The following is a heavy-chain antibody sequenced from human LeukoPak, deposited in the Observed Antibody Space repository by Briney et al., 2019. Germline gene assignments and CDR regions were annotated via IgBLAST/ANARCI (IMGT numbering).Heavy chain of an antibody. D-gene: IGHD6-6*01. CDR3: ARDLAARWGPYNWFDP. V-gene: IGHV1-18*01. CDR1: GYTFTSYG. J-gene: IGHJ5*02. CDR2: ISAYNGNT. Sequence: ASVKVSCKASGYTFTSYGISWVRQAPGQGLEWMGWISAYNGNTNYAQKLQGRVTMTTDTSTSTAYMELRSLRSDDTAVYYCARDLAARWGPYNWFDPWGQGTLVTVSP.